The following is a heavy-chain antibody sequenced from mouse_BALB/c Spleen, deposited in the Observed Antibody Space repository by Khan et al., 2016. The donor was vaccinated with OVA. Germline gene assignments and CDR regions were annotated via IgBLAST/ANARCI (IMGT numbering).Heavy chain of an antibody. D-gene: IGHD2-5*01. V-gene: IGHV14-3*02. J-gene: IGHJ2*01. CDR1: GYNIKDIY. Sequence: EVHLVESGAELVKPAASLKLSCTASGYNIKDIYIHWVKQRPEKGLERIRRTDPANGNTKYDPKFQGKATITADTSSNTAYLQLSSLTSEDTAVDYCRISTSNAWGQGTTLTVSS. CDR3: RISTSNA. CDR2: TDPANGNT.